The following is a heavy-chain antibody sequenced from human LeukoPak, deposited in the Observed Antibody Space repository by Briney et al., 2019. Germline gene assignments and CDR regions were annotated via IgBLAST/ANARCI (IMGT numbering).Heavy chain of an antibody. J-gene: IGHJ4*02. CDR1: GGSISSYY. Sequence: SETLSLTCTVSGGSISSYYWSWIRQPPGKGLEWIGNIYYSGSTNYNPSLKSRVTISVDTSENQFSLKLNSVTAADTAVYYCARGAIDFDYWGQGTLVTVSS. CDR3: ARGAIDFDY. CDR2: IYYSGST. V-gene: IGHV4-59*01. D-gene: IGHD5-24*01.